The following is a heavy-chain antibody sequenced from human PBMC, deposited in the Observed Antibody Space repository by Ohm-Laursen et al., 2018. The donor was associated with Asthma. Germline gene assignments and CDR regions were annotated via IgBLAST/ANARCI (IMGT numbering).Heavy chain of an antibody. CDR1: GYTFTSYD. CDR2: MNPNSGNT. Sequence: ASVKVSCKASGYTFTSYDINWVRQATGQGLEWMGWMNPNSGNTGYAQKFQGRVTMTRNTSISTAYMELSSLRSEDTAVYYCARGGYRYDFWSGYYSPNYYYYYGMDVWGQGTTVTVSS. V-gene: IGHV1-8*01. J-gene: IGHJ6*02. D-gene: IGHD3-3*01. CDR3: ARGGYRYDFWSGYYSPNYYYYYGMDV.